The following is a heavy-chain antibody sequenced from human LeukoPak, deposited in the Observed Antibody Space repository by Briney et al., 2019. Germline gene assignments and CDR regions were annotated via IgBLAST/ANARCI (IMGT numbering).Heavy chain of an antibody. CDR3: ANGGDYFDY. D-gene: IGHD3-16*01. V-gene: IGHV3-23*01. J-gene: IGHJ4*02. Sequence: GGSPRLSCAASGFTFSSYAMSWARQAPGKGLEWVSAISGSGGSTYYADSVKGRFTISRDNSKNTLYLQMNSLRAEDTPVYYCANGGDYFDYWGQGTLVTVSS. CDR2: ISGSGGST. CDR1: GFTFSSYA.